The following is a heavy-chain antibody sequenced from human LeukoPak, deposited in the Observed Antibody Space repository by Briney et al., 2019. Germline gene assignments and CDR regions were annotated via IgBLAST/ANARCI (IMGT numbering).Heavy chain of an antibody. J-gene: IGHJ6*02. CDR2: IYYRGST. Sequence: PSETLSLTCTVSGGSITNYYWSWIRQPPGKGLEYIGNIYYRGSTNYNPSLKSRVTISVDTSKNQFSLKLSSVTAADTAVYYCARGGLGNYDFWSGYYGNYYYGMDVWGQGTTVTVSS. V-gene: IGHV4-59*01. CDR3: ARGGLGNYDFWSGYYGNYYYGMDV. D-gene: IGHD3-3*01. CDR1: GGSITNYY.